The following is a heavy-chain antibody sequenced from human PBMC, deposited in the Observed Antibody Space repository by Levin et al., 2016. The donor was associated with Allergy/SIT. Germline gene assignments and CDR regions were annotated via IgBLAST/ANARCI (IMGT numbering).Heavy chain of an antibody. CDR3: ARPPLAAAGAYYFDY. Sequence: GESLKISCAASGFTFSSYSMNWVRQAPGKGLEWVSSISSSSSYIYYADSVKGRFTISRDNAKNSLYLQMNSLRAEDTAVYYCARPPLAAAGAYYFDYWGQGTLVTVSS. D-gene: IGHD6-13*01. J-gene: IGHJ4*02. CDR1: GFTFSSYS. V-gene: IGHV3-21*01. CDR2: ISSSSSYI.